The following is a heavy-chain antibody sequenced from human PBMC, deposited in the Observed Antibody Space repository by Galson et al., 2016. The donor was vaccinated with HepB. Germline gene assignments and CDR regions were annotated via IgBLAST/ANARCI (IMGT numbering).Heavy chain of an antibody. D-gene: IGHD6-13*01. V-gene: IGHV4-38-2*02. Sequence: SETLSLTCAVSGFSITRAYFWGWIRQSPGKGLEWIGSVYRSGTPYYNPSLQSRVTISIDASDNRFSLRLTSVTAADTGVYYCAKERAGASGTRWGQGILVTVSS. J-gene: IGHJ4*02. CDR3: AKERAGASGTR. CDR2: VYRSGTP. CDR1: GFSITRAYF.